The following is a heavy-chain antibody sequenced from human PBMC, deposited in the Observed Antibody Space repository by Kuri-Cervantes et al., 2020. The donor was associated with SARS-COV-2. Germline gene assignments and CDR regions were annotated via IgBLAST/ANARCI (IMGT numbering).Heavy chain of an antibody. Sequence: LSLTCAASGFSFRNYNMNWVRQAPGKGLEWVSAFSSGSSYIYYADSMKGRFTMSRDNAKNSVYLQMNSLRAEDTAVYFCARELYHYGLGKYYPDYWGQGTLVTVSS. D-gene: IGHD3-10*01. CDR3: ARELYHYGLGKYYPDY. CDR2: FSSGSSYI. J-gene: IGHJ4*02. V-gene: IGHV3-21*01. CDR1: GFSFRNYN.